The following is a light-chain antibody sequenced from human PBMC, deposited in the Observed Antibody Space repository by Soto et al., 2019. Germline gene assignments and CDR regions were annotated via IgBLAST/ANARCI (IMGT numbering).Light chain of an antibody. J-gene: IGKJ2*01. CDR3: QLFGNSLLYT. CDR2: DAS. Sequence: EIVLTQSPGTLSLSPGERATLSCRTSQTINSRYLAWYQQKPGQAPRLLIYDASSRATGIPDRFSGSGSGTDFTLTISRLEPEDFAVYYCQLFGNSLLYTFGQGTNLEIK. CDR1: QTINSRY. V-gene: IGKV3-20*01.